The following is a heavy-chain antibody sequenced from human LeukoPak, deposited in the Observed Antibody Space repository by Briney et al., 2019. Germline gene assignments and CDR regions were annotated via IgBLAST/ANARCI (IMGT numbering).Heavy chain of an antibody. D-gene: IGHD2-2*01. CDR2: ISGSGGST. CDR1: GFTFSSYA. Sequence: GGSLGLSCAASGFTFSSYAMSWVRQAPGKGLEWVSAISGSGGSTYYADSVKGRFTISRDDSKNTLYLQMNSLRAEDTAVYYCAKVRYQLLTMGFDYWGQGTLVTVSS. V-gene: IGHV3-23*01. J-gene: IGHJ4*02. CDR3: AKVRYQLLTMGFDY.